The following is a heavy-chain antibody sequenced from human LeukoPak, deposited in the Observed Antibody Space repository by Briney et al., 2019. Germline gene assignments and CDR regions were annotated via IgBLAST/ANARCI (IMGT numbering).Heavy chain of an antibody. D-gene: IGHD6-19*01. CDR3: AKGLGSGWYLFEY. V-gene: IGHV3-7*03. CDR2: IKQDGSKK. Sequence: GGSLRLSCVASGFPFSSYWMTWVRQAPGKGLEWVANIKQDGSKKSYVDSVKGRFTISRDNAKNSLYLQMNSLRAEDTAVYYCAKGLGSGWYLFEYWGQGTLVTVSS. CDR1: GFPFSSYW. J-gene: IGHJ4*02.